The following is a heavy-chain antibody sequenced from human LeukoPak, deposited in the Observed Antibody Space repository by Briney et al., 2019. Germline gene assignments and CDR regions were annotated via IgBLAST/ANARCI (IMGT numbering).Heavy chain of an antibody. J-gene: IGHJ6*02. V-gene: IGHV3-11*04. CDR3: ASYRVSHGMDV. D-gene: IGHD1-26*01. CDR2: ISGSGSTK. Sequence: GGSLRLSCAASGFTFSDYYMTWIRQAPGKGLEWVSYISGSGSTKYYADSVKGRFTISRDNAKNSLYLQMNSLRAEDTAIYYCASYRVSHGMDVWGQGTTVTVSS. CDR1: GFTFSDYY.